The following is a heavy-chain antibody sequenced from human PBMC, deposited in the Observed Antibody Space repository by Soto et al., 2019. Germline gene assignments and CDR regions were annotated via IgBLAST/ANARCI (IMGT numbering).Heavy chain of an antibody. CDR2: IIPIFGTA. V-gene: IGHV1-69*13. J-gene: IGHJ6*02. CDR1: GGTFSSYA. D-gene: IGHD3-10*01. CDR3: ARDTMEDYPNLEFFLFSHYYSYATHF. Sequence: SVKVSCKASGGTFSSYAISWVRQAPGQGLEWMGGIIPIFGTANYAQKFQGRVTITADESTSTAYMELSSLRSEDTAVYYCARDTMEDYPNLEFFLFSHYYSYATHFWCPGLMVTLAS.